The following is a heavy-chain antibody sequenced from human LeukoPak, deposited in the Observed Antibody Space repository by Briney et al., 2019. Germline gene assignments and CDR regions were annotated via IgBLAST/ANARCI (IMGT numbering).Heavy chain of an antibody. V-gene: IGHV4-31*11. CDR3: ARRVTGSGSYWFDP. CDR2: IYYSGST. Sequence: PSETLSLTCAVSGGSISSGGYSWSWIRQPPGKGLEWIGYIYYSGSTYYNPYLKSRVTISVDTSKNQFSLKLSSVTAADTAVYYCARRVTGSGSYWFDPWGQGTLVTVSS. CDR1: GGSISSGGYS. J-gene: IGHJ5*02. D-gene: IGHD3-10*01.